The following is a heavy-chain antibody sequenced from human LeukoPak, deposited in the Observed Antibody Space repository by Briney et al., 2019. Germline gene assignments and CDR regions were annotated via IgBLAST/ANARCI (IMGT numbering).Heavy chain of an antibody. J-gene: IGHJ6*03. D-gene: IGHD2-2*01. CDR2: INHSGST. CDR3: ATTYCSSTSCYPGAGTTSYYYYYYMDV. CDR1: GGSFSGYY. V-gene: IGHV4-34*01. Sequence: SETLSLTCAVYGGSFSGYYWSWIRQPPGKGLEWIGEINHSGSTNYNPSVKSRVTISVDTSKNQFSLKLSSVTAADTAVYYCATTYCSSTSCYPGAGTTSYYYYYYMDVWGKGTTVTVSS.